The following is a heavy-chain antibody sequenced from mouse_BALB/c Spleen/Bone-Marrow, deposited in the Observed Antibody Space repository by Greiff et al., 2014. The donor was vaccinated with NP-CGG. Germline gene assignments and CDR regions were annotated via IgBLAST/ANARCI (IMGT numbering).Heavy chain of an antibody. D-gene: IGHD2-1*01. CDR3: ARYLYGNYFDY. V-gene: IGHV1-26*01. CDR2: VNPNNGGT. Sequence: EVQLQPSGADLVKPGASVKISCKASGYSFTGYYMPWVKQSHGKSLEWIGRVNPNNGGTSYNQKFTGKAILTVDKSSSTAYMELRSPTSEDSAVYYCARYLYGNYFDYWGQGTTLTVSS. J-gene: IGHJ2*01. CDR1: GYSFTGYY.